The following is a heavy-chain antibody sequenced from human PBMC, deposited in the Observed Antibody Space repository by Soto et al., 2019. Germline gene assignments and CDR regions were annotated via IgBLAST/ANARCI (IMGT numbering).Heavy chain of an antibody. Sequence: QPGGSLRLSCAATGFTFSVYAMTWVRQAPGKGLEWVSAVTANGGSTYSADSVKGRFTISRDNSKNTLFLQMNSLRAEDTAVYYCASLGVGDWANYYYYYGMDAWGQGTTVTVSS. CDR2: VTANGGST. CDR3: ASLGVGDWANYYYYYGMDA. J-gene: IGHJ6*02. V-gene: IGHV3-23*01. CDR1: GFTFSVYA. D-gene: IGHD2-21*02.